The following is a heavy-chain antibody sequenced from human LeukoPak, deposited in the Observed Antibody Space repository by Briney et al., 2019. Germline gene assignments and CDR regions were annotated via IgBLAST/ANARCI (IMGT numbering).Heavy chain of an antibody. Sequence: PSETLSLTCAVSTYPITSDYYGVWIRQPPGQGLEWIGQIFHSGITHYNPSLKSRVTMSVDTSRSQFSVNLKSVTAADTAVYFCGRAGLGTAYNRFYYYMAVWGKGTTVTVSS. V-gene: IGHV4-38-2*01. CDR1: TYPITSDYY. CDR2: IFHSGIT. J-gene: IGHJ6*03. CDR3: GRAGLGTAYNRFYYYMAV. D-gene: IGHD3-9*01.